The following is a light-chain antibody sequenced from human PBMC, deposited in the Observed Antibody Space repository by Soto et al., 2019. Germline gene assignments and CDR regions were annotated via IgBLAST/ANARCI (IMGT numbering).Light chain of an antibody. J-gene: IGKJ1*01. V-gene: IGKV1-39*01. CDR3: QQTYSTPGT. CDR2: AAS. CDR1: QTIKTY. Sequence: DIQMTQSPSPLSASVGDSVTITCRASQTIKTYLNWYRHKPGEAPKLLIYAASRLQTGVPSRFSGRGSGTFFTLSISSLQPEDCATYYCQQTYSTPGTFGQGTKVEV.